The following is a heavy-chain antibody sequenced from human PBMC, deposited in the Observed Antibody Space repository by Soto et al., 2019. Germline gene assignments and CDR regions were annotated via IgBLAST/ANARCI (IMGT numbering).Heavy chain of an antibody. CDR1: GYTFTDYY. D-gene: IGHD6-25*01. CDR3: AREGAAAANYGMDV. J-gene: IGHJ6*02. Sequence: QVQLVQSGAEVKKPGASVKVSCKASGYTFTDYYIHWVRQAPGQGLEWMGWVNPNSGGTNYAQKFQGWVTMTRDTSISTVYMELSSLKSDDMAVDYCAREGAAAANYGMDVWGQGTTVTVSS. V-gene: IGHV1-2*04. CDR2: VNPNSGGT.